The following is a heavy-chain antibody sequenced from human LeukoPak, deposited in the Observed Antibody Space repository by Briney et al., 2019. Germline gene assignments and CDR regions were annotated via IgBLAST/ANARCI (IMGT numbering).Heavy chain of an antibody. CDR1: GESISGFY. CDR2: IYYTGST. D-gene: IGHD1-26*01. V-gene: IGHV4-59*04. Sequence: SEALSLTCTVSGESISGFYWTWIRQPPGKGLEWIGNIYYTGSTYYNASLQSRVTISIDTSKNQFSLRLNSVTAADTAMYYCAKSGGYGLIDYWGQGTLVTVSS. CDR3: AKSGGYGLIDY. J-gene: IGHJ4*02.